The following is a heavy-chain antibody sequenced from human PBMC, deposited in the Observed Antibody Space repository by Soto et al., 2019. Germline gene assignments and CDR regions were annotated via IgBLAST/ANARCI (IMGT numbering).Heavy chain of an antibody. CDR2: INPGSGST. D-gene: IGHD2-2*01. Sequence: QVQLVQSGAEVKKPGASVKVSCKTSGYTFTSFQMHWVRQAPGQGLEWMGIINPGSGSTNYAQKFQRTLTMTSDTSTRTIYMELSSLRSEDTAVYYCANCRLPAIPAAADYWGQGTLVTVSS. J-gene: IGHJ4*02. CDR1: GYTFTSFQ. CDR3: ANCRLPAIPAAADY. V-gene: IGHV1-46*01.